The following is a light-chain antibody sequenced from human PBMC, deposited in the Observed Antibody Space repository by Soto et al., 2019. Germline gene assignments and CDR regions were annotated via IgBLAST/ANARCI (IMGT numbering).Light chain of an antibody. Sequence: DIPMTQSPSTLSGSVGDRVTITCRASQTISSWLAWYQQKPGKAPKLLIYKTSTLESGVPSRFSGSGSGTEFTLTISGLQPDDFATYYCQEYNSYSPWTFGQGTKVDIK. CDR3: QEYNSYSPWT. CDR1: QTISSW. V-gene: IGKV1-5*03. CDR2: KTS. J-gene: IGKJ1*01.